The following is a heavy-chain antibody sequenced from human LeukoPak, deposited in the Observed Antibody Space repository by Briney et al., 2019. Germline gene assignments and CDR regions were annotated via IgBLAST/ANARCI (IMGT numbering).Heavy chain of an antibody. CDR1: GGSISSYY. CDR2: IYTSGST. Sequence: PSETLSLTCTVSGGSISSYYWSWIRQPAGKGLEWIGRIYTSGSTNYNPSLESRVTMSVDTSKNQFSLKLSSVTAADTAVYYCASSGPYNWFDPWGQGTLVTVSS. J-gene: IGHJ5*02. CDR3: ASSGPYNWFDP. V-gene: IGHV4-4*07.